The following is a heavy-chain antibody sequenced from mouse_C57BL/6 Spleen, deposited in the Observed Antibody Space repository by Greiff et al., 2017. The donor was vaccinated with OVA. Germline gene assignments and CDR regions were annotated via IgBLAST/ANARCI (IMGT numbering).Heavy chain of an antibody. CDR3: ARAGSSYGYFDV. D-gene: IGHD1-1*01. Sequence: QVQLQQPGAELVMPGASVKLSCKASGYTFTSYWMHWVKQRPGQGLEWIGEIDPSDSYTNYNQKFKGKSTLTVDKSSSTAYMQLSSLTSEDSAVYDCARAGSSYGYFDVWGTGTTVTVSS. CDR1: GYTFTSYW. CDR2: IDPSDSYT. J-gene: IGHJ1*03. V-gene: IGHV1-69*01.